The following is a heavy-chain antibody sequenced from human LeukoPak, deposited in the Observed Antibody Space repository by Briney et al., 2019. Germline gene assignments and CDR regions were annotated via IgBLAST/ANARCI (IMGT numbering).Heavy chain of an antibody. Sequence: PSETLSLTCTVSGGSISGYYWSWIRQPAGKGLEWIGRIYTSGSTTYNPSLQSRVTMLVVTSKKKLSLMLRTVIAAAAAAVYCVGGVRLWEPYLDYWGQGTLVTVSS. V-gene: IGHV4-4*07. D-gene: IGHD3-16*01. CDR3: VGGVRLWEPYLDY. CDR2: IYTSGST. J-gene: IGHJ4*02. CDR1: GGSISGYY.